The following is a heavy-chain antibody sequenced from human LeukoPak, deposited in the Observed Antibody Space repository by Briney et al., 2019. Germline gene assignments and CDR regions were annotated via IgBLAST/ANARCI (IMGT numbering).Heavy chain of an antibody. CDR2: IYYSGST. D-gene: IGHD7-27*01. J-gene: IGHJ6*02. Sequence: SETLSLTCTVSGGSISSGVYYWSWIRQPPGKGLEWIGYIYYSGSTYYNPSLKSRVTISVDTSKNQFSLKLSSVTAADTAVYYCARNWGAAGWDNYNGMDVWGQGTTVIVSS. CDR1: GGSISSGVYY. CDR3: ARNWGAAGWDNYNGMDV. V-gene: IGHV4-30-4*01.